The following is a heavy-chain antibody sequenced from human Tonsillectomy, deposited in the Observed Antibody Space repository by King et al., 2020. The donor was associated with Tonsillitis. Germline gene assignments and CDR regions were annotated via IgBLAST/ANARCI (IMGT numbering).Heavy chain of an antibody. Sequence: QLVQSGGGVVQPGRSLRLSCAASGFTFSSYGMHWVRQAPGKGLEWVAVISYDGSNKYYADSVKGRFTIPRDNSKNTLYLQMNSLRAEDTAVYYCAKDLFTFRSGSYFCVDYWGQGTLVTVSS. V-gene: IGHV3-30*18. J-gene: IGHJ4*02. CDR2: ISYDGSNK. D-gene: IGHD1-26*01. CDR1: GFTFSSYG. CDR3: AKDLFTFRSGSYFCVDY.